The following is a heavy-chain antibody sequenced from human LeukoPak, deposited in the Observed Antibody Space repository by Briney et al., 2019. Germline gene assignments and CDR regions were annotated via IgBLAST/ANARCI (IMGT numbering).Heavy chain of an antibody. CDR2: IYTGGGR. V-gene: IGHV3-NL1*01. J-gene: IGHJ4*02. CDR3: ARGIDY. Sequence: PGGSLRLSCAASGFTFSSYGMHWVRQAPGKGLEWVAVIYTGGGRYYADSVRGRFTISRDTSKNMVFLQMNSLRVEDTAVYYCARGIDYWGRGTLVTVSS. CDR1: GFTFSSYG.